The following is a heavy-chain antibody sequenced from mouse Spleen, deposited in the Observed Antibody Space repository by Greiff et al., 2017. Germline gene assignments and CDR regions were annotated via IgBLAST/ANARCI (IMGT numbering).Heavy chain of an antibody. CDR2: IWSGGST. CDR3: ASIKRYAMDY. D-gene: IGHD1-2*01. Sequence: QVQLQQSGPGLVQPSQSLSITCTVSGFSLTSYGVHWVRQSPGKGLEWLGVIWSGGSTDYNAAFISRLSISKDNSKSQVFFKMNSLQADDTAIYYCASIKRYAMDYWGQGTSVTVSS. J-gene: IGHJ4*01. V-gene: IGHV2-2*01. CDR1: GFSLTSYG.